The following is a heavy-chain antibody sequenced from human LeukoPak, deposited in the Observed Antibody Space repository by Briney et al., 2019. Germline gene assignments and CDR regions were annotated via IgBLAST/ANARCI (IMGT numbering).Heavy chain of an antibody. J-gene: IGHJ4*02. D-gene: IGHD3-3*01. CDR2: IYPGDSET. V-gene: IGHV5-51*01. Sequence: GESLKISCKGSGNTFTNYWIVWVRQLPGKGLEWMGIIYPGDSETRYRPSFQGQFTMSVDKSSSTAYLQWATLKASDTAIYFCARLSTRLLDHWGQGTLVTVSS. CDR3: ARLSTRLLDH. CDR1: GNTFTNYW.